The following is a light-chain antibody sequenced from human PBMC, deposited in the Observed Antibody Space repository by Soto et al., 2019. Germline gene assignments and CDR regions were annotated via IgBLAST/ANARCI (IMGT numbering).Light chain of an antibody. CDR3: QQYKSYSRT. J-gene: IGKJ1*01. CDR1: QSISSW. Sequence: DIQMTQSPSTLSASVGDRVTITCRASQSISSWLAWYQQNPGKAPKLLIYEASSLESGVPSRFSGSGSGTEFTLTSSSLKPDDFATDYCQQYKSYSRTFGQGTKVEIK. V-gene: IGKV1-5*03. CDR2: EAS.